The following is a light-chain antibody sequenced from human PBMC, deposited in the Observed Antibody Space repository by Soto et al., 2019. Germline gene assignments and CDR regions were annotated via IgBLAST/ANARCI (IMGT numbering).Light chain of an antibody. CDR2: AVS. V-gene: IGLV2-14*01. CDR1: SSDVGLYDY. CDR3: CSYAGSSTYV. Sequence: QSVLTQPASVSGSPGQSITISCTGTSSDVGLYDYVSWYQQHPGKAPQLMIYAVSNRPSGVSNRFSASKSGNTASLTISGLQPEDEAEYSCCSYAGSSTYVFGTGTKVTV. J-gene: IGLJ1*01.